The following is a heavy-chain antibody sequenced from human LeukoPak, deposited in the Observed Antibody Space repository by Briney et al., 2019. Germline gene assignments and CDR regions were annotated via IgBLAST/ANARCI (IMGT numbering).Heavy chain of an antibody. CDR3: TTYSSGSCPF. J-gene: IGHJ4*02. CDR2: IYRSSNGETT. V-gene: IGHV3-15*01. D-gene: IGHD6-19*01. Sequence: GGSLRLSCAASGITFSNAWMTWVRQARGKGLEWVGRIYRSSNGETTDYGAPVKGRFTMSRDDSKNTLYLQMNSLKTEDTAVYYCTTYSSGSCPFWGQGTLATVSS. CDR1: GITFSNAW.